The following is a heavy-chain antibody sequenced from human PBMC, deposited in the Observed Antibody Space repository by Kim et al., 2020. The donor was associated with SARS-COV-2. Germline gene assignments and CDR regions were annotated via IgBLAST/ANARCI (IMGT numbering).Heavy chain of an antibody. CDR3: AKDRGVGTYFDY. D-gene: IGHD3-10*01. Sequence: YYAGSVKGRFTISRDNSKNTLYLQMNSLRAEDTAVYYCAKDRGVGTYFDYWGQGTLVTVPS. J-gene: IGHJ4*02. V-gene: IGHV3-30*02.